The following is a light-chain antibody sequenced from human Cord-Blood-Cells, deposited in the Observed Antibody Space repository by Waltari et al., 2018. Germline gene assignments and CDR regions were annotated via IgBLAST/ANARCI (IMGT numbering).Light chain of an antibody. Sequence: QSALTQPAPVSGSPGQSITISCTGTSRDVGSYNLVSWYQQHPGKAPKLMIYEVSKRPSGVSNRFSGSKSGNTASLTISGLQAEDEAVYYCCSYAGSSTLYVFGTGTKVTVL. CDR2: EVS. CDR3: CSYAGSSTLYV. J-gene: IGLJ1*01. CDR1: SRDVGSYNL. V-gene: IGLV2-23*02.